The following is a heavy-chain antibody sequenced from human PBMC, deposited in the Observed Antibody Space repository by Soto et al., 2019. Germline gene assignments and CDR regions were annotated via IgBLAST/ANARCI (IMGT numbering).Heavy chain of an antibody. CDR3: ARDYFGSSDYTTNWFDP. J-gene: IGHJ5*02. V-gene: IGHV4-39*01. CDR2: IYHTGNA. CDR1: GDSISNSRFY. Sequence: SETLSLTCGFSGDSISNSRFYWAWIRQPPGEGLEWIGSIYHTGNAYYNPSLKSRVTISVDTSKNQFSLKVTSVTAADTALYYCARDYFGSSDYTTNWFDPWGQGTLVTVSS. D-gene: IGHD3-22*01.